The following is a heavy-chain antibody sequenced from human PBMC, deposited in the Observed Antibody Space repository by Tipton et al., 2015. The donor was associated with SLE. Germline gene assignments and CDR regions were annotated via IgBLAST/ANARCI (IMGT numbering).Heavy chain of an antibody. Sequence: TLSLTCTVSGGSISSSSYYWTWIRQPPGKGLEWIGYIYDSGSTNYNPSLKSRVTMSIDTSKKQFSLKVSSVTAADTAVYYCARVGPERTLDYWGQGTLVTVSS. CDR3: ARVGPERTLDY. J-gene: IGHJ4*02. D-gene: IGHD1-14*01. V-gene: IGHV4-61*01. CDR1: GGSISSSSYY. CDR2: IYDSGST.